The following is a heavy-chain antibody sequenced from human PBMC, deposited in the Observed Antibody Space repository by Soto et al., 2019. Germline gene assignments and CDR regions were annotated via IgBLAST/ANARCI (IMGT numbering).Heavy chain of an antibody. CDR1: GFTFSSYA. CDR3: ATNPYDFWSGQDYYYYMDV. V-gene: IGHV3-23*01. CDR2: ISGSGGST. D-gene: IGHD3-3*01. Sequence: GGSLRLSCAASGFTFSSYAMSWVRQAPGKGLEWVSAISGSGGSTYYADSVKGRFTISRDNSKNTLYLQMNSLRAEDTAVYYCATNPYDFWSGQDYYYYMDVWGKGTTVTVSS. J-gene: IGHJ6*03.